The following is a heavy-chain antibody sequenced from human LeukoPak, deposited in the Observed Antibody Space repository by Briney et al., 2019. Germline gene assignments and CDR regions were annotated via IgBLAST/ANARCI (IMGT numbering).Heavy chain of an antibody. CDR3: AQDIPIEQVPGLGPGY. J-gene: IGHJ4*02. CDR2: IKSKTDGGTT. Sequence: GGSLRLSCAGSGFTFSNAWMSWVRQAPGKGLEWVGRIKSKTDGGTTDYAAPVKGRFTISRDNSKNTVYLQMTSLRTEDTAVYFCAQDIPIEQVPGLGPGYWGQGTLVIVSS. D-gene: IGHD1/OR15-1a*01. CDR1: GFTFSNAW. V-gene: IGHV3-15*01.